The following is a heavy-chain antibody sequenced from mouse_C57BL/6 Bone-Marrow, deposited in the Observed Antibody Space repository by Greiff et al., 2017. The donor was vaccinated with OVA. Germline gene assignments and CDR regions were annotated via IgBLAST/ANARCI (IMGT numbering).Heavy chain of an antibody. D-gene: IGHD2-3*01. V-gene: IGHV1-82*01. CDR2: IYPGDGDT. Sequence: VQLQQSGPELVKPGASVKISCKASGYAFSSSWMNWVKQRPGPGLEWIGRIYPGDGDTNYNGKFQGKATLTADKSSSTAYMQLSSLTSEDSAVYFCAREEDGYYAYDYEYGGQGTTLTVS. J-gene: IGHJ2*01. CDR1: GYAFSSSW. CDR3: AREEDGYYAYDYEY.